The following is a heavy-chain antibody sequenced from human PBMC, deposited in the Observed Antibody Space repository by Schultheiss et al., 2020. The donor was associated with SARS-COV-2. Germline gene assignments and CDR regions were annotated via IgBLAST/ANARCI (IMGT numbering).Heavy chain of an antibody. CDR1: GFTVSSNY. Sequence: SCAASGFTVSSNYMSWVRQAPGKGLEWVAVISYDGSNKYYADSVKGRFTISRDNSKNTLYLQMNSLRAEDTAVYYCARQAPIGRYYYYGMDVWGQGTTVTVSS. V-gene: IGHV3-30*03. CDR3: ARQAPIGRYYYYGMDV. J-gene: IGHJ6*02. D-gene: IGHD1-26*01. CDR2: ISYDGSNK.